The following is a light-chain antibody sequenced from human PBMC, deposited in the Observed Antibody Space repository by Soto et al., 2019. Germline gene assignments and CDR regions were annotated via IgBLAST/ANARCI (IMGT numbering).Light chain of an antibody. Sequence: DVVMTQSPLSLPVTLGQPASISCRSSLGLVHSDGNTYLNWFQQRPGESLRRLMYKVSNRDSGVPGRCIGIGSSTDFTLEISSVEAEDVGIYYCMQGTHWPPTFGGGTKVEIK. CDR1: LGLVHSDGNTY. CDR2: KVS. V-gene: IGKV2-30*02. CDR3: MQGTHWPPT. J-gene: IGKJ4*01.